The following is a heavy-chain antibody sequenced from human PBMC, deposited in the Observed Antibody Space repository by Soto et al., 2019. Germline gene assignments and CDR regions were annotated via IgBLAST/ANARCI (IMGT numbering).Heavy chain of an antibody. CDR1: GFTLTSYY. J-gene: IGHJ4*01. CDR3: VRGSYYYDVRGRRRVGEY. CDR2: INPSGGNT. V-gene: IGHV1-46*01. D-gene: IGHD3-22*01. Sequence: ASVKVSCKASGFTLTSYYMHWVRQAPGQGLEWMAIINPSGGNTSYAQKFQGRITMTRDTSTRTIYMELSSLRSEDTAIYFCVRGSYYYDVRGRRRVGEYWD.